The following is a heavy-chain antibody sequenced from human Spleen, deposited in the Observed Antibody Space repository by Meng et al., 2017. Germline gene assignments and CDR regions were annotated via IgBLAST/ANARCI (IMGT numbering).Heavy chain of an antibody. J-gene: IGHJ4*02. CDR1: GYPLAPYW. Sequence: QVKWLRCGPGVKTPGASVKVSCKASGYPLAPYWIRWVRQAPGQGLEWMGRIDPKSDNTHYAQKFQGRVNMTRDTSIRTVYMEVNSLRSDDTAVYYCARVWATRQVVLDYWGQGTLVTVSS. D-gene: IGHD5-12*01. CDR3: ARVWATRQVVLDY. CDR2: IDPKSDNT. V-gene: IGHV1-2*06.